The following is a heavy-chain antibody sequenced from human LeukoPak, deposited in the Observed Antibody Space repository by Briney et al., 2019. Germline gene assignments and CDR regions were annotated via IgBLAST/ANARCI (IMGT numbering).Heavy chain of an antibody. J-gene: IGHJ4*02. CDR1: GYTFTGYY. D-gene: IGHD1-26*01. Sequence: ASVKVSCKASGYTFTGYYMHWVRQAPGQGLEWMGWINPNSGGTNYAQKFQGRVTMTRDTSISTAYMELSRLRSDDTAVYYCARDRSDSGSYLFDYWGQGTLVTVSS. CDR3: ARDRSDSGSYLFDY. CDR2: INPNSGGT. V-gene: IGHV1-2*02.